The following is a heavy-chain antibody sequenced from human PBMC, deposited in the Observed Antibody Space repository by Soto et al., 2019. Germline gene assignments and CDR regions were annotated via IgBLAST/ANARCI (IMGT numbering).Heavy chain of an antibody. D-gene: IGHD2-15*01. Sequence: EVQLLESGGGLVQPGGSLRLSCAASGFTFSSYAMSWVRQAPGKGLEWVSRISDTGGSTYYADSVKGRFTISRDSSKNTLYLQMNSLRADDTAIYYCAQVGELAVGGFDYWGQGTLVTVSS. CDR3: AQVGELAVGGFDY. V-gene: IGHV3-23*01. CDR1: GFTFSSYA. CDR2: ISDTGGST. J-gene: IGHJ4*02.